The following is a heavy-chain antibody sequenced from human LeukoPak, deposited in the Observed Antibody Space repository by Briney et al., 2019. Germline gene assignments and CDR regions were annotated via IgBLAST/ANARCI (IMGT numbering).Heavy chain of an antibody. CDR3: ARIVRGYCSSTSCYY. CDR1: GGSFSGYH. V-gene: IGHV4-34*01. Sequence: PSETLSLTCAAYGGSFSGYHWSWIRQPPGKGLEWIGEINHSGSTNYNPSPKSRVTISVDTSKNQFSLKLSSVTAADTAVYYCARIVRGYCSSTSCYYWGQGTLVTVSS. J-gene: IGHJ4*02. D-gene: IGHD2-2*01. CDR2: INHSGST.